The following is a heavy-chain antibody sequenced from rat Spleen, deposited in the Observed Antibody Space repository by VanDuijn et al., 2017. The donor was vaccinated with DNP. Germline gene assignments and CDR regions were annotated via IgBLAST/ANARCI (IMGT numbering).Heavy chain of an antibody. D-gene: IGHD4-3*01. J-gene: IGHJ2*01. V-gene: IGHV4-2*01. CDR1: GFNFNDYW. CDR3: AREKLGVDY. Sequence: EVKLVESGGGLVQPGRSLKLSCVASGFNFNDYWMGWVRQAPGKGLEWIGEINKDSRTIKYTPSLKDKFTISRDNAQNTLYLQMNKLGSEDTAIYYCAREKLGVDYWGQGVMVTVSS. CDR2: INKDSRTI.